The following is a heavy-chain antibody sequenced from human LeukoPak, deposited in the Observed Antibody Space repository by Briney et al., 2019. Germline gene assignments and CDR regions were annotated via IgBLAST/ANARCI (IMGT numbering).Heavy chain of an antibody. Sequence: GGSLRISCAASGFTFSSYAMSWVRQAPGKGLEWVSDISGSGGSTYYADSVKGRFTISRDNSKNTLYLQMNSLRAEDTAVYYCAKPGEEDFWSGYHYFDYWGQGTLVTVSS. CDR2: ISGSGGST. V-gene: IGHV3-23*01. CDR3: AKPGEEDFWSGYHYFDY. J-gene: IGHJ4*02. D-gene: IGHD3-3*01. CDR1: GFTFSSYA.